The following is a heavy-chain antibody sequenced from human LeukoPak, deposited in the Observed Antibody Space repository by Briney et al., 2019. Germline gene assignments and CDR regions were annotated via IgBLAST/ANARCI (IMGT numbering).Heavy chain of an antibody. CDR3: AKQLGSHSFLFYYMDV. J-gene: IGHJ6*03. CDR1: QFTFRRYT. V-gene: IGHV3-23*01. D-gene: IGHD6-6*01. Sequence: GGSLRLSCEASQFTFRRYTIRWIRQAPGGRVERGSTLRVSGTATYYADSVKGRFTTSRDTSKDTLYLQMDNLRADDTAVYYCAKQLGSHSFLFYYMDVWGKGTSVIVSS. CDR2: LRVSGTAT.